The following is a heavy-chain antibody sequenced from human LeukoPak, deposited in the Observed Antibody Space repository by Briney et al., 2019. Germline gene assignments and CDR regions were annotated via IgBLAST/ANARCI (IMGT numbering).Heavy chain of an antibody. CDR3: AREYYYGSGSYSAWFDP. D-gene: IGHD3-10*01. J-gene: IGHJ5*02. CDR2: MNPNSGNT. Sequence: ASVKVSCKASGYTFTSYDINWVRQATGQGLEWMGWMNPNSGNTGYAQKFQGRVTMTRNTSISTAYMELSSLRSGDTAVYYCAREYYYGSGSYSAWFDPWGQGTLVTVSS. CDR1: GYTFTSYD. V-gene: IGHV1-8*01.